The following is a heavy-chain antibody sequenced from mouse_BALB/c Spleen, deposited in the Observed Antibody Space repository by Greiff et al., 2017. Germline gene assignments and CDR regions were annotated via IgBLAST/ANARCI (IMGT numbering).Heavy chain of an antibody. CDR2: INPSNGRT. D-gene: IGHD2-3*01. CDR3: ARRGDGYY. Sequence: VQLQQPGAELVKPGASVKLSCKASGYTFTSYWMHWVKQRPGQGLEWIGEINPSNGRTNYNEKFKSKATLTVDKSSSTAYMQLSSLTSEDSAVYYCARRGDGYYWGQGTTLTVSS. J-gene: IGHJ2*01. CDR1: GYTFTSYW. V-gene: IGHV1S81*02.